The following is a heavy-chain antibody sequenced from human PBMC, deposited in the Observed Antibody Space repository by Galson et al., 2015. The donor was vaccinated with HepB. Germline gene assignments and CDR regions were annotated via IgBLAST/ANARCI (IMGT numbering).Heavy chain of an antibody. J-gene: IGHJ4*02. Sequence: SLRLSCAASGFTFSSYAMSWVRQAPGKGLEWVSAISGSGGSTYYADSVKGRFTISRDNSKNTLYLQMNSLRAEDTAVYYCAKAFSGSYQQFDYWGQGTLVTVSS. CDR2: ISGSGGST. D-gene: IGHD1-26*01. CDR3: AKAFSGSYQQFDY. CDR1: GFTFSSYA. V-gene: IGHV3-23*01.